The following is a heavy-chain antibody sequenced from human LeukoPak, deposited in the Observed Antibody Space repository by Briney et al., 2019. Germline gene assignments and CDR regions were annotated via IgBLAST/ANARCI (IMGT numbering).Heavy chain of an antibody. CDR1: GGSFSGYY. J-gene: IGHJ4*02. D-gene: IGHD2-15*01. Sequence: SETLSLTGAVYGGSFSGYYWSWIRQPPGKGLEWIGEINHSGSTNYNPSLKSRVTISVDTSKNQFSLKLSSVTAADTAVYYCARWRSPRYCSGGSCYGGFDYWGQGTLVTVSS. V-gene: IGHV4-34*01. CDR3: ARWRSPRYCSGGSCYGGFDY. CDR2: INHSGST.